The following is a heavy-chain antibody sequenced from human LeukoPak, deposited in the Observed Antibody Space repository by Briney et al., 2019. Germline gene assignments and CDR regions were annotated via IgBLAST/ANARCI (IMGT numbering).Heavy chain of an antibody. CDR3: SSPLSSGLTKY. Sequence: PSETLSLTCTVSGGSISSYYWSWIRQSPGKGLEWIAYIHYTGTTNYNPSLKSRVTISLDASKNQFSLKLSSVTAADTAVYYCSSPLSSGLTKYWGQGALVTVSS. D-gene: IGHD3-22*01. CDR1: GGSISSYY. J-gene: IGHJ4*02. CDR2: IHYTGTT. V-gene: IGHV4-59*08.